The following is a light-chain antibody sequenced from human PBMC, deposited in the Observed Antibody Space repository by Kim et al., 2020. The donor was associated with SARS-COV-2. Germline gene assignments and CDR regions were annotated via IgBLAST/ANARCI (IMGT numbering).Light chain of an antibody. J-gene: IGKJ4*01. CDR3: QQYGSSPR. CDR2: GAS. CDR1: QSFTSNY. Sequence: VSPGERATLSCRAIQSFTSNYLAWYQQKPGQTPRLLIYGASSRATGIPDRFSGSGSGTDFTLTISRLEPEDFAVYYCQQYGSSPRFGGGTKVDIK. V-gene: IGKV3-20*01.